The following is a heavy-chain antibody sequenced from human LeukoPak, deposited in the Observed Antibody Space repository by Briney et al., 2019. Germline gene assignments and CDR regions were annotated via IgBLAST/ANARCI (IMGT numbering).Heavy chain of an antibody. CDR2: INPSGGST. CDR1: GDTFSSYY. Sequence: ASVKVSCKASGDTFSSYYMHWVRQAPGQGLEWMGIINPSGGSTSYAQKFQGRVTMTRDMSTSTDYMELSSLRSEDTAVYYCARDNSVEDTAWWFDPWGQGTLVTVSS. V-gene: IGHV1-46*01. J-gene: IGHJ5*02. CDR3: ARDNSVEDTAWWFDP. D-gene: IGHD4-23*01.